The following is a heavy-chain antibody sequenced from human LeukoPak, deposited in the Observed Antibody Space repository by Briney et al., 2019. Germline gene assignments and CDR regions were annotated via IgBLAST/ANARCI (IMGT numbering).Heavy chain of an antibody. V-gene: IGHV3-74*01. J-gene: IGHJ4*02. CDR2: INPAGSVT. Sequence: PGGSLRLSCAASGFTFSSYAMHWVRQAPGKGLVWVSRINPAGSVTNHADSVRGRFTISRDTATNTLYLEMNSLRAEDTAVYYCSRDFVGAEDYWGQGTLVTVSS. CDR3: SRDFVGAEDY. CDR1: GFTFSSYA. D-gene: IGHD3-16*01.